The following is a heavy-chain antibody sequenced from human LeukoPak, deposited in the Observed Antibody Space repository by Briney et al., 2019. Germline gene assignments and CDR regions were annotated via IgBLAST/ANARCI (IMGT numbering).Heavy chain of an antibody. V-gene: IGHV1-2*02. CDR3: ARDQGILTGYYTPPFDY. CDR2: INPNSGGT. D-gene: IGHD3-9*01. J-gene: IGHJ4*02. CDR1: GYTFTGYY. Sequence: GASVKVSCKASGYTFTGYYMHWVRQAPGQGLEWMGWINPNSGGTNYAQKFQGRVTMTRDTSISTAYMELSRLRSDDTAVYYCARDQGILTGYYTPPFDYWGQGTLVTVSS.